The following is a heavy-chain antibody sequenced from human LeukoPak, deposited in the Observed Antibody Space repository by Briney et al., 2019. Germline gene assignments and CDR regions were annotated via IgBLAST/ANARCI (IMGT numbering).Heavy chain of an antibody. CDR3: ARGERGTITGGPFNC. J-gene: IGHJ4*02. CDR1: VYTSTNYG. CDR2: TSGYTGGT. V-gene: IGHV1-18*01. D-gene: IGHD1-1*01. Sequence: SVKVSSKASVYTSTNYGITCVRQAPGHGLEWVGWTSGYTGGTKNAQSFKGRVTMTKDNSRSTAYMELRGLRSEDTAKYFCARGERGTITGGPFNCWGQGTLVAVSS.